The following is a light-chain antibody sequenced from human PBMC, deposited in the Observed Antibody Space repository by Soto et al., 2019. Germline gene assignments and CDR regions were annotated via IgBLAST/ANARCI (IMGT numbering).Light chain of an antibody. Sequence: QSVLTQPASVSGSLGQSITISCSGTSSDVGGYDYVSWYQQYPGKAPKLIIYEVANRPSGLSYRFSGSKSGNTASLTISGLQAEDEADYYCSSYTSSATLIFGGGTKGTVL. CDR1: SSDVGGYDY. CDR2: EVA. J-gene: IGLJ2*01. CDR3: SSYTSSATLI. V-gene: IGLV2-14*01.